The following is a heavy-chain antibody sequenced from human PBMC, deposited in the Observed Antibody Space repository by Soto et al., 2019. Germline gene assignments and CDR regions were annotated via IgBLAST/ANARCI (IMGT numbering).Heavy chain of an antibody. CDR2: IYPGDSDT. CDR1: GYSFTSYW. CDR3: ASSSIAARPGYYYMDV. J-gene: IGHJ6*03. V-gene: IGHV5-51*01. Sequence: GESLKISCKGSGYSFTSYWIGWVRQMPGKGLEWMGIIYPGDSDTRYSPAFQGQVTISADKSISTAYLQWRSRKASDTAMYYCASSSIAARPGYYYMDVWGKGTTVTVSS. D-gene: IGHD6-6*01.